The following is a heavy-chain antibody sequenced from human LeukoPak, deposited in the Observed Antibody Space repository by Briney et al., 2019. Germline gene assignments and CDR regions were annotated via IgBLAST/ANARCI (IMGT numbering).Heavy chain of an antibody. CDR2: IYSPGTN. CDR1: AGSINSGDYY. V-gene: IGHV4-61*02. J-gene: IGHJ3*02. CDR3: ARGIGTSYDSSRDAFDI. Sequence: SETLSLTCTVSAGSINSGDYYWSWIRQPAGKRLEWIGRIYSPGTNYNYNPSLKSRVTISIDTSKNQFSLKLTSVTAADTAVYYCARGIGTSYDSSRDAFDIWGQGTMVTVSS. D-gene: IGHD3-22*01.